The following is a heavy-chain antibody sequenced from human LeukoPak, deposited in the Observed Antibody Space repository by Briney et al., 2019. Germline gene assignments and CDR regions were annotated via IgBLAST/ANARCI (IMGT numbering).Heavy chain of an antibody. J-gene: IGHJ4*02. CDR1: GYSFTSYW. V-gene: IGHV5-51*01. CDR2: IYPGDSDT. Sequence: GESLNISCKGSGYSFTSYWIGWVRQMPGKGLEGMGIIYPGDSDTRYSPSFQGQVTISADKSLSTAYLQWSSLKASDTTLYYCARIGYYPHTHHYFDYWGQGTLVTVSS. D-gene: IGHD3-22*01. CDR3: ARIGYYPHTHHYFDY.